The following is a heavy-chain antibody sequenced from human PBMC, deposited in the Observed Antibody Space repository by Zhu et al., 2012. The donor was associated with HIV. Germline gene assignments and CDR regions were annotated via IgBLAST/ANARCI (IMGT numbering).Heavy chain of an antibody. CDR3: ARSWPNYGGNPPYYFDY. V-gene: IGHV4-61*01. CDR2: IYYTGSA. CDR1: GDSVSSGSYY. J-gene: IGHJ4*02. Sequence: QVQLQESGPGLVKPSETLSLTCTVSGDSVSSGSYYWSWIRQSPGKGLEWVGYIYYTGSANYNPSLKGRLTISVETSKNQFSLKLSSVTAADTAVYYCARSWPNYGGNPPYYFDYWGQGTLATISS. D-gene: IGHD4-23*01.